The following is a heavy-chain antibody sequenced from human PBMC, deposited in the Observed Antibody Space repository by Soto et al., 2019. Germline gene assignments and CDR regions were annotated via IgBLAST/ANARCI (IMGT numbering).Heavy chain of an antibody. J-gene: IGHJ4*02. V-gene: IGHV4-59*01. Sequence: SETLSLTCTVSGGAMIEYFWSWIRHSALKGLEWIGYIYYLGSTDCNPSLKSRATISVDTSKRQFSLRLTSVTAADTAVYYCARDGYDGSGSPYPAYWGPGTQVTVS. CDR3: ARDGYDGSGSPYPAY. CDR1: GGAMIEYF. CDR2: IYYLGST. D-gene: IGHD3-10*01.